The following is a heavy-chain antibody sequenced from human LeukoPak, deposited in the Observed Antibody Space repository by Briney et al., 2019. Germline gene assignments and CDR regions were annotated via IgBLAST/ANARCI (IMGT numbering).Heavy chain of an antibody. J-gene: IGHJ4*02. CDR3: AKDRANWAIDD. V-gene: IGHV3-69-1*01. CDR1: GFTFTDHP. D-gene: IGHD3-16*01. Sequence: GRSLRLSCVASGFTFTDHPMNWVRQAPGKGLEWISYIGGDGIAFYADSVKGRFTASKDDARKSMYLQMNSLRVEDTAVYYCAKDRANWAIDDWGQGTQVTVSS. CDR2: IGGDGIA.